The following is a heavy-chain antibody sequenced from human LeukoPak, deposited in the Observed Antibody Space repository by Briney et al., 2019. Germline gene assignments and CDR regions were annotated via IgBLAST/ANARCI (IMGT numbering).Heavy chain of an antibody. Sequence: GGSLRLSCAASGFTFGNYAMAWVRQSPGKGLEWVSCITDIGKNTYHTDSVKGRFTISRDNSKNTLSLQMNSLRVEDTAVYYCAKATQRYCTGGTCYPLYNWGQGTLVTVSS. D-gene: IGHD2-8*02. V-gene: IGHV3-23*01. CDR3: AKATQRYCTGGTCYPLYN. J-gene: IGHJ4*02. CDR2: ITDIGKNT. CDR1: GFTFGNYA.